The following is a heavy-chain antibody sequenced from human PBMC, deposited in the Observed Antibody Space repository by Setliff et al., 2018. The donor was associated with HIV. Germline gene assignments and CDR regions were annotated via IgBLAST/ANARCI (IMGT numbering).Heavy chain of an antibody. CDR2: IYYSGGT. D-gene: IGHD4-17*01. J-gene: IGHJ3*02. V-gene: IGHV4-59*08. CDR1: GGSISSYY. CDR3: CRSMTTVLEDAFDI. Sequence: SETLSLTCTVSGGSISSYYWSWIRQPPGKGLEWIGYIYYSGGTNYNPSLKSRVTISVDMSKNHFSLNLSSVTAADTAVYYCCRSMTTVLEDAFDIWGQGAMVTVSS.